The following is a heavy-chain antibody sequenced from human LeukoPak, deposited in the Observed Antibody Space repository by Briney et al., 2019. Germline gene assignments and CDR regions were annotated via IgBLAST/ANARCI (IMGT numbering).Heavy chain of an antibody. Sequence: SGGSLRLSCVASGFTFSSYAMHWVRQAPGKGLEWVAVISYDGSNKYYADSVKGRFTISRDNSKNTLYLQMNSLRAEDTAVYYCASSIAAAGTGLDYWGQGTLVTVSS. V-gene: IGHV3-30-3*01. CDR3: ASSIAAAGTGLDY. CDR2: ISYDGSNK. J-gene: IGHJ4*02. CDR1: GFTFSSYA. D-gene: IGHD6-13*01.